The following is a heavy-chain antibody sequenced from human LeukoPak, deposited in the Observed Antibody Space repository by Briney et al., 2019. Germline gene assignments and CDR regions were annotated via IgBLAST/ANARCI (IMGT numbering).Heavy chain of an antibody. CDR3: ARGGNTYYYGSGSYFWDYYFDY. D-gene: IGHD3-10*01. V-gene: IGHV4-34*01. CDR1: GGSFSGYY. CDR2: INHSGST. J-gene: IGHJ4*02. Sequence: SETLSLTCAVYGGSFSGYYWSWIRQPPGKGLEWIGEINHSGSTNYNPSLKSRVTISVDTSKNQFFLKLSSVTAADTAVYYCARGGNTYYYGSGSYFWDYYFDYWGQGTLVTVSS.